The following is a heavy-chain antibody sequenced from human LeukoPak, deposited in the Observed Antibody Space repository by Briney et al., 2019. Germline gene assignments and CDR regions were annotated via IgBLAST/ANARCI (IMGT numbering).Heavy chain of an antibody. D-gene: IGHD3-9*01. CDR2: INPSGGST. V-gene: IGHV1-46*01. J-gene: IGHJ4*02. Sequence: ASVKVSCKASGYTFTSYYMHWVRQAPGQGLEWMGIINPSGGSTSYAQKFQGRVTMTRDTSMSTVYMELSSLRSEDTAVYYCARAEPVYYDILTGYYRQAVLDYWGQGTLVTVSS. CDR3: ARAEPVYYDILTGYYRQAVLDY. CDR1: GYTFTSYY.